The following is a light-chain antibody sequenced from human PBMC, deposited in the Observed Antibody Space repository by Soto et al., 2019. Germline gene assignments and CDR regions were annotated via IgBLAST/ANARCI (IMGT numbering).Light chain of an antibody. V-gene: IGKV1-27*01. CDR2: GTS. CDR1: QDISSY. CDR3: QKYNSAPWT. J-gene: IGKJ1*01. Sequence: DIQMTQSPSSLSASVGESVTITCRASQDISSYLAWFQQKPGKVPKLLIYGTSTLQSGVPSRFSGSGSGTDFSLTISRLQPEDVGNYYCQKYNSAPWTFGQGTKVEI.